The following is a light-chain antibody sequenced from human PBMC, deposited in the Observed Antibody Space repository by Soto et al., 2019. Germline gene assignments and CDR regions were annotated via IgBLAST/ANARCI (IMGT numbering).Light chain of an antibody. V-gene: IGKV1-5*03. J-gene: IGKJ1*01. CDR1: QSISSW. Sequence: DIQMTQSPSSLSASVGDRVTITCRASQSISSWLAWYQQKPGKAPKLLIYKASTLKSGVPSRFSGSESRTEFTLTISSLQPDDFATYYCQHYNSYSEAFGQGTKVDIK. CDR3: QHYNSYSEA. CDR2: KAS.